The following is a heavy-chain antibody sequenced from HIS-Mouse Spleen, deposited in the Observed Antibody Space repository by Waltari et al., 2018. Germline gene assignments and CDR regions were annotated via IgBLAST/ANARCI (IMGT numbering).Heavy chain of an antibody. CDR2: INPNRGGT. D-gene: IGHD7-27*01. CDR1: GYTFTGYY. Sequence: QVQLVQSGAEVKKPGASVKVSCKASGYTFTGYYMHWVRQAPGQGLEWMGWINPNRGGTNYEQKFQGRVTMTRDTSISTAYMELSRLRSDDTAVYYCARVGLGIAFDIWGQGTMVTVSS. J-gene: IGHJ3*02. CDR3: ARVGLGIAFDI. V-gene: IGHV1-2*02.